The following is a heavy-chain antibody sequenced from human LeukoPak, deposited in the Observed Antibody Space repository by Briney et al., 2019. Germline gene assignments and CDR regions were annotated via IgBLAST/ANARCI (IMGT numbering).Heavy chain of an antibody. CDR3: ARVDYYGSGSFFNWFDP. J-gene: IGHJ5*02. CDR1: GGTFSSYA. D-gene: IGHD3-10*01. Sequence: SVKVSCKASGGTFSSYAISWVRQAPGQGLEWMGRIIPILGIANYAQKFQGRVTITADKSTSTAYMELSSLRSEDTAVYYCARVDYYGSGSFFNWFDPWGQGTLVTVSS. CDR2: IIPILGIA. V-gene: IGHV1-69*04.